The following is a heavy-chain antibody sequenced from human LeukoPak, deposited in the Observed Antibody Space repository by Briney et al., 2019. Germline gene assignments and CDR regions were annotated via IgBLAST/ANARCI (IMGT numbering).Heavy chain of an antibody. Sequence: GESLKISCQVSGYSFINYWIGWVRQMPGKGLESMGIIYPADSDTTYSPSFQGQVTISADKSISSAYLQWSSLKASDTAMYYCARRRLAAADNGIDIWGQGTMVTVSS. J-gene: IGHJ3*02. CDR2: IYPADSDT. V-gene: IGHV5-51*01. CDR3: ARRRLAAADNGIDI. D-gene: IGHD6-13*01. CDR1: GYSFINYW.